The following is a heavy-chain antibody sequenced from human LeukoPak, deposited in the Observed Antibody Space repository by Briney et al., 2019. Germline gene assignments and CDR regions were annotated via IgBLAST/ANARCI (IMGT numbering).Heavy chain of an antibody. V-gene: IGHV3-23*01. CDR2: IISSGGVT. J-gene: IGHJ3*02. Sequence: ETLSLTCTVSGGSISSSSYYWGWIRQPPGKGLEWVSSIISSGGVTYYADSVKGRFTISRDNSKNTLYLQMNSLRAEDTAVYYCAKDEGGYNPEGAFDIWGQGTMVTVSS. CDR1: GGSISSSSYY. CDR3: AKDEGGYNPEGAFDI. D-gene: IGHD5-24*01.